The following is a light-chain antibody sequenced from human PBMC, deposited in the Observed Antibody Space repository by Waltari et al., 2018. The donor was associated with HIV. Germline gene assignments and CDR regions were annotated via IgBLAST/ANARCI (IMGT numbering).Light chain of an antibody. Sequence: DIQLTQSPSFLSASVGDRVSITCRASQGINKFLAWYQQKPGEAPKLLIYAASTLQGGVPSRFSGSGSGTDFSLTISSLQPEDFATYYCQQLNTYPLTFGGGTRVEIK. CDR3: QQLNTYPLT. CDR1: QGINKF. J-gene: IGKJ4*01. V-gene: IGKV1-9*01. CDR2: AAS.